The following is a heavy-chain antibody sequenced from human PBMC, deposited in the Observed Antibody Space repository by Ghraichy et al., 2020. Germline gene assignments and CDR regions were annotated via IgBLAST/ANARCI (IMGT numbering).Heavy chain of an antibody. CDR3: AKGTGGSCHSAVDN. Sequence: GGSLRLSCAASGFTFSSYAMSWVRQAPGKGLEWVSAICGSGGGTYYADSVRGRFTISRDNSKNTLYLQMNSLKAEDTAVYYCAKGTGGSCHSAVDNWGQGTLVTVSS. V-gene: IGHV3-23*01. CDR1: GFTFSSYA. J-gene: IGHJ4*02. D-gene: IGHD2-15*01. CDR2: ICGSGGGT.